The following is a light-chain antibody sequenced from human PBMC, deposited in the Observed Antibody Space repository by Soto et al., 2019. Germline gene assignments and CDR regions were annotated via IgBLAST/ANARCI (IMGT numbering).Light chain of an antibody. J-gene: IGLJ1*01. Sequence: QPVLTQPASVSGSPGQSITISCTGTSSDVGVYMFVSWYQQHPGKAPKLMIYEVSYRPSGVSNRFSGSKSGNTASLTISGLQAEDEADYYCSSYTSSSTYVFGTGTKLTVL. CDR1: SSDVGVYMF. CDR2: EVS. CDR3: SSYTSSSTYV. V-gene: IGLV2-14*01.